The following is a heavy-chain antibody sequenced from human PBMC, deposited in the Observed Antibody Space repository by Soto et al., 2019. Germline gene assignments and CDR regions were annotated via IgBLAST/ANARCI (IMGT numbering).Heavy chain of an antibody. J-gene: IGHJ4*02. D-gene: IGHD1-26*01. Sequence: SETLSLTCAVSGGSISSGGYSWSWIRQPPGKGLEWIGYIYHSGSTYYNPSLKSRVTISVDRSKNQFSLKLSSVTAADTAVYYCARAGVVGATHFDYWGQGAPVTVSS. CDR1: GGSISSGGYS. CDR2: IYHSGST. CDR3: ARAGVVGATHFDY. V-gene: IGHV4-30-2*01.